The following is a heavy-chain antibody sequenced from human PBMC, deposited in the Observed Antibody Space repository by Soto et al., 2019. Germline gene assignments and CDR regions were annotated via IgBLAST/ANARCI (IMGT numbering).Heavy chain of an antibody. J-gene: IGHJ4*02. Sequence: QVQLVQSGTEVKKPGASVKVSCKASGYTFTSHDINWVRQATGQGLEWMGWMNPNSGNTGYAQKFQGRVTMTRTTSISTAYMELSSLRSEDTAVYYCARWDYGVYARFDYWGQGTLVTVSS. CDR2: MNPNSGNT. CDR3: ARWDYGVYARFDY. D-gene: IGHD4-17*01. V-gene: IGHV1-8*01. CDR1: GYTFTSHD.